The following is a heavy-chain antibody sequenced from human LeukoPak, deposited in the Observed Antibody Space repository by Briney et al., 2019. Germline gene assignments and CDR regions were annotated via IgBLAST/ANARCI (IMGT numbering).Heavy chain of an antibody. V-gene: IGHV1-2*04. D-gene: IGHD6-19*01. CDR3: ARDRWAVAGNFDY. Sequence: ASVKVSCKASGYTFTGYYMHWVRQAPGQGLEWMGWINPNSGGTNYAQKFQGWVTMTRDTPISTAYMELSRLRSDDTAVYYCARDRWAVAGNFDYWGQGTLVTVSS. J-gene: IGHJ4*02. CDR1: GYTFTGYY. CDR2: INPNSGGT.